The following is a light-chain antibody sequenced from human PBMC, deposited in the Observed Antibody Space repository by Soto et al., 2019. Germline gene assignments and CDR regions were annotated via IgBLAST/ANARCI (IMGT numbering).Light chain of an antibody. V-gene: IGLV9-49*03. Sequence: QYVLTQPPSASASLGASVTLTCTLSSGYSNYKVDWYQQRPGKGPRFVMRVGTGGIVGSRGDGIPDRFSVLGSGLNRYLTIKNIQEEDESDYHCGADHGSGSYFVVVFGGGTKLTVL. CDR3: GADHGSGSYFVVV. CDR2: VGTGGIVG. J-gene: IGLJ2*01. CDR1: SGYSNYK.